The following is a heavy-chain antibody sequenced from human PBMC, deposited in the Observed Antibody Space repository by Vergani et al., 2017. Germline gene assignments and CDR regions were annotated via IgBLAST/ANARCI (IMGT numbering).Heavy chain of an antibody. CDR3: ARDLRSIVVGFDY. CDR2: IWYDGSNK. D-gene: IGHD1-26*01. CDR1: RFTFSSYG. V-gene: IGHV3-33*01. J-gene: IGHJ4*02. Sequence: QVQLVESGGGVVQPGRSLRLSCAASRFTFSSYGMHWVRQAPGKGLEWVAVIWYDGSNKYYADSVKGRFTNSRDNSKNTLYLQMNSLRAEDTDVYYCARDLRSIVVGFDYWGQGTLVTVSS.